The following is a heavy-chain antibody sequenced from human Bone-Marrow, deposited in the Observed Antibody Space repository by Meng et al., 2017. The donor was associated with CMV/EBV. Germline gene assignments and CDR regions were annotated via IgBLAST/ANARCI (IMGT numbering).Heavy chain of an antibody. CDR3: ARSTGAAAYDP. D-gene: IGHD1-26*01. Sequence: SETLSLTCTVSGGSISSSTDYWAWIRQPPGKGLEWIGSVNYGGSPYSNPSLKSRVTISVDTSKNQFSLKLSSVTAAETAVYYCARSTGAAAYDPWGQGTLVTVYS. CDR2: VNYGGSP. V-gene: IGHV4-39*01. J-gene: IGHJ5*02. CDR1: GGSISSSTDY.